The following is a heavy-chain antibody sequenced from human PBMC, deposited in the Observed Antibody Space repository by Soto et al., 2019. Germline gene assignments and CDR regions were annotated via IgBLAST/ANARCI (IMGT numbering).Heavy chain of an antibody. CDR1: VFTFSSYA. V-gene: IGHV3-30-3*01. D-gene: IGHD3-3*01. Sequence: GGSLRLSCAASVFTFSSYAMQWVRQAPGKGLELVAVISYDGSNKYYADSLKGRFTISRDNSKNTLYLQMNSLRAEDTAVYYCARDQYYDFWSGFYYYYGMDVWGQGTTVTVSS. CDR2: ISYDGSNK. J-gene: IGHJ6*02. CDR3: ARDQYYDFWSGFYYYYGMDV.